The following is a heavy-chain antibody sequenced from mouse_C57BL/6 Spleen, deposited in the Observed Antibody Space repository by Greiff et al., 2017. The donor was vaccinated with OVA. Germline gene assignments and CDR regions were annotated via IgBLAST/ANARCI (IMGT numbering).Heavy chain of an antibody. J-gene: IGHJ2*01. CDR2: ISYDGSN. CDR1: GYSITSGYY. D-gene: IGHD1-1*01. V-gene: IGHV3-6*01. CDR3: ARAGYYYGPYFDY. Sequence: EVKLMESGPGLVKPSQSLSLTCSVTGYSITSGYYWNWIRQFPGNKLEWMGYISYDGSNNYNPTLKNRISITRDTSKNQFFLKLNSVTTEDTATYYCARAGYYYGPYFDYWGQGTTLTVSS.